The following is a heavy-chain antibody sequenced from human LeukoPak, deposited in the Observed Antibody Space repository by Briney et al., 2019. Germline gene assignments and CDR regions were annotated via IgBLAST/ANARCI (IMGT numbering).Heavy chain of an antibody. V-gene: IGHV3-9*01. Sequence: GGSLRLSCAASGFTLDDYGMSWVRQAPGKGLEGVSGISWNSGSIGYADSVKGRFTISRDNAKNSLYLQMNSLRAEDTALYYCAKDIGSVVAVAGTWGQGTLVTVSS. CDR1: GFTLDDYG. CDR2: ISWNSGSI. D-gene: IGHD6-19*01. CDR3: AKDIGSVVAVAGT. J-gene: IGHJ4*02.